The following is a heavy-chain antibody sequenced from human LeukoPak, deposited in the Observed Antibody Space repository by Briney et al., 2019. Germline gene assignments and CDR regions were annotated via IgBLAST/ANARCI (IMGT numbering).Heavy chain of an antibody. CDR1: GFSLSRNY. CDR2: LYSSGNT. J-gene: IGHJ4*02. D-gene: IGHD1-26*01. CDR3: AGGPWDFDL. Sequence: PGGSLRHSCPASGFSLSRNYWSWVGQAPGKGLPWVSVLYSSGNTFYADSVKGRCTISRDHSMNPLFLQMTNLRAEVTALYDGAGGPWDFDLWGQGTQVTVYS. V-gene: IGHV3-53*01.